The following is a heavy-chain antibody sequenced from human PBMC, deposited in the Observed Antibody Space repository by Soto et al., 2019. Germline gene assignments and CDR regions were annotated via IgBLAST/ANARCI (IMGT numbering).Heavy chain of an antibody. V-gene: IGHV3-23*01. CDR1: GFTFSSYA. D-gene: IGHD1-7*01. CDR3: EKDPTGTRPYGMDV. J-gene: IGHJ6*02. CDR2: ISGGGVST. Sequence: EVQLLESGGGLVQPGGSLRVSCAASGFTFSSYAMSWVRQAPGTGLEWVSDISGGGVSTYYADSVTGRFTISRDNSKTTLYLQMNRLKAEATAVYYCEKDPTGTRPYGMDVWGQGTTVTVSS.